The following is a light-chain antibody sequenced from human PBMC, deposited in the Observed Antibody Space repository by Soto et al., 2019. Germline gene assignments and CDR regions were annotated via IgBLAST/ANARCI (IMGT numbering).Light chain of an antibody. CDR2: GAS. CDR3: QKYGNSRWT. J-gene: IGKJ1*01. Sequence: EIVLTQSPGTLSLSPGERATLSCRASQSVSSSYLAWYQQKPGQAPRLLISGASTRDTGIPDRFSGSVYGTDFALTISSLEPDDFAVYYCQKYGNSRWTFGQGAKVEIK. V-gene: IGKV3-20*01. CDR1: QSVSSSY.